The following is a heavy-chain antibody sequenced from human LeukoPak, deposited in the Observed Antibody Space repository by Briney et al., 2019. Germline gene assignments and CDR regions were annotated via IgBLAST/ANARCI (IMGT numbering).Heavy chain of an antibody. Sequence: GASVKVSCKASGYTFTDYYMHWVQQAPGKGLEWMGRVDPEDGETIYAEKFQGRVTITADTSTDTAYMELSSLRSEDTAVYYCATPGMGATPFDYWGQGTLVTVSS. CDR2: VDPEDGET. CDR3: ATPGMGATPFDY. V-gene: IGHV1-69-2*01. J-gene: IGHJ4*02. CDR1: GYTFTDYY. D-gene: IGHD1-26*01.